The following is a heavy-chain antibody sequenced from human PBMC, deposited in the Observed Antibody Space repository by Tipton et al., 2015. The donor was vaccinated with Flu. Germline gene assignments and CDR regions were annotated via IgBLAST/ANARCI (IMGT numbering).Heavy chain of an antibody. CDR1: SGSIRSTNYF. CDR3: ARLSYYDVDLKNFYFDY. CDR2: IYPSGTT. Sequence: TLSLTCTVSSGSIRSTNYFCAWIRQPPGKRLELIGSIYPSGTTYYNPSLKSRVTISVDTSKSQFSLMLRSVTAADTAVYYCARLSYYDVDLKNFYFDYGGQGALVTVSS. J-gene: IGHJ4*02. V-gene: IGHV4-39*01. D-gene: IGHD3-10*02.